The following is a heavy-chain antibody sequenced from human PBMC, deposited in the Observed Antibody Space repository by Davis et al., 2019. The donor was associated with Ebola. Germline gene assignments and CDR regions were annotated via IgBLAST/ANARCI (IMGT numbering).Heavy chain of an antibody. V-gene: IGHV3-21*01. Sequence: PGRSLRLSCVASGFTFSTYSMNWVRQAPGKWLEWVSSISGSSYYKYYADSLKGRFTISRDNAKNSLYLQMNSLRAEDTAVYYCARDSRALYWGQGTLVTVSS. CDR2: ISGSSYYK. J-gene: IGHJ4*02. CDR1: GFTFSTYS. CDR3: ARDSRALY.